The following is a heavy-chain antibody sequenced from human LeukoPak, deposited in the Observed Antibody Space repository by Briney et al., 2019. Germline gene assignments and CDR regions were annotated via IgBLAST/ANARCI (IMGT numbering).Heavy chain of an antibody. CDR3: ARIAVASPYYFDY. Sequence: GGSLRLSCAASGFTFDDYAMHWVRQAPGKGLEWVSGISWNSGSIGYADSVKGRFTISRDNAKNSLYLQMNSLRAEDTALYYCARIAVASPYYFDYWGQGTLVTVSS. CDR1: GFTFDDYA. CDR2: ISWNSGSI. J-gene: IGHJ4*02. D-gene: IGHD6-19*01. V-gene: IGHV3-9*01.